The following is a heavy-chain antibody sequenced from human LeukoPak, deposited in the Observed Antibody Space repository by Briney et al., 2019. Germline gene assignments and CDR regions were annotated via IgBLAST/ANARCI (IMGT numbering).Heavy chain of an antibody. CDR2: IKEDESDE. J-gene: IGHJ4*02. Sequence: GGSLRLSCAASGFIFINAWMSWVRQAPGKGLEWVAHIKEDESDEYYVDSVRGRFTAPRDNAKNSVNLQMNSLRVEDTAVYYCARWRGRQSEFDYWGQGTLVTVSS. CDR3: ARWRGRQSEFDY. CDR1: GFIFINAW. D-gene: IGHD1-1*01. V-gene: IGHV3-7*01.